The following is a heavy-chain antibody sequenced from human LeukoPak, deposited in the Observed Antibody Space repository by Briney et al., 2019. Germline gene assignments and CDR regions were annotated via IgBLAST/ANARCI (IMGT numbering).Heavy chain of an antibody. D-gene: IGHD3-10*01. Sequence: GGSLRLSCAASGFTFSSSAMHWVRQAPGKGLEWVAVVFSDGTYKYYADSVKGRFTISRDNTKNSLYLQMNTLRAEDTAVYYCTRDDPYFFDYWGQGTPVTVSS. V-gene: IGHV3-33*08. CDR3: TRDDPYFFDY. CDR2: VFSDGTYK. J-gene: IGHJ4*02. CDR1: GFTFSSSA.